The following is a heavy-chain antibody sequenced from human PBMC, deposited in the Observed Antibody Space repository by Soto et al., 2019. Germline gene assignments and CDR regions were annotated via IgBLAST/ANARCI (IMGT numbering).Heavy chain of an antibody. CDR2: MSGSGSGT. CDR3: VRQAKLTTVTANVGYYYGLDV. V-gene: IGHV3-23*01. D-gene: IGHD4-4*01. Sequence: DVQLLESGGGLVQPGGSLRLSCAASGFRFSTYDMSWVRQAPGKGLEWVSVMSGSGSGTYYADSVKGRFTLSRDNSKKTLYLQMNSLRAEDTAVYYCVRQAKLTTVTANVGYYYGLDVWGQGTTVTVSS. J-gene: IGHJ6*02. CDR1: GFRFSTYD.